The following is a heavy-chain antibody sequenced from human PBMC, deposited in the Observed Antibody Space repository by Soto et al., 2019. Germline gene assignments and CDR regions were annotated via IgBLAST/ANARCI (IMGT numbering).Heavy chain of an antibody. J-gene: IGHJ4*02. CDR1: GGSISSGGYY. D-gene: IGHD4-17*01. Sequence: PSETLSLTCTVSGGSISSGGYYWSWIRQHPGKGLEWIGYIYYSGSTYYNPSLKSRVTISVDTSKNQFSLKLSSVTAADTAVYYCARGILPPGDYAPLFDYWGQGTLVTVSS. V-gene: IGHV4-31*03. CDR2: IYYSGST. CDR3: ARGILPPGDYAPLFDY.